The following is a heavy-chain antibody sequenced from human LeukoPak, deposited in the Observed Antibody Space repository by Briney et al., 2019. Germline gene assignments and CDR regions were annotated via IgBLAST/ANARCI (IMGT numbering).Heavy chain of an antibody. D-gene: IGHD5-18*01. CDR3: GRDPKLGIRGYTYGYIDH. J-gene: IGHJ4*02. CDR2: FNTNNGKP. Sequence: ASVKVSCKISGYNFTNNAINRVRLAPGQGLEWTGGFNTNNGKPSYAQGFFTGRFVFSLDTSASTSYLQINGLKADDTAVYYCGRDPKLGIRGYTYGYIDHWGQGTLLTVAS. V-gene: IGHV7-4-1*02. CDR1: GYNFTNNA.